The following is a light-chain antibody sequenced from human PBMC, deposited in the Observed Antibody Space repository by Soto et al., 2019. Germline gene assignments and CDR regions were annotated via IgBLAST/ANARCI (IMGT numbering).Light chain of an antibody. V-gene: IGKV1-5*03. Sequence: DVQMTKSPSTLSASVGARVTITWGASQNIDNWLAWYQQNKRKAPKLLIYKASSLESGVPSRFSGSGYGTELTLTISSLQTDDFATYQCQQLNTSPLIFGGGTQVDIK. CDR2: KAS. CDR3: QQLNTSPLI. CDR1: QNIDNW. J-gene: IGKJ4*01.